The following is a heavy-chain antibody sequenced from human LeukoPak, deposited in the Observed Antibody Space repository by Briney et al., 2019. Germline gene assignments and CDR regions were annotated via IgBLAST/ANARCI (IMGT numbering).Heavy chain of an antibody. V-gene: IGHV3-33*01. Sequence: HPGRSLRLSCAASGFTFSSYGMHWVRQAPGKGLEWVADIWYDGSHKYYADSVKGRFTISRDNSKNTLHLQMNSLRAEDTAMYYCAREYRSCSGTTCSAFDYWGQGTLVTVTS. CDR1: GFTFSSYG. CDR3: AREYRSCSGTTCSAFDY. J-gene: IGHJ4*02. D-gene: IGHD2-2*01. CDR2: IWYDGSHK.